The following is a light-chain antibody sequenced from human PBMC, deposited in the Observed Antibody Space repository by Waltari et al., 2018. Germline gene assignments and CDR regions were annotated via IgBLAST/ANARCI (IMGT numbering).Light chain of an antibody. V-gene: IGLV3-21*04. CDR2: YDS. Sequence: SYELTQPPSVSVAPGKTAWITCGGNNVGSKSVHWYQQKPGQAPVLVMYYDSDRPTGSPERFAGSNAGNTATLTISRVEAGDEADYYCQVWDSASDHYVFGSGTKVTVL. CDR1: NVGSKS. CDR3: QVWDSASDHYV. J-gene: IGLJ1*01.